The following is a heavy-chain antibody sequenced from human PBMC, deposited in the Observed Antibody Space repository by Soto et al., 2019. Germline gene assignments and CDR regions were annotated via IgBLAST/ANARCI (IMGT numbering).Heavy chain of an antibody. V-gene: IGHV3-11*01. D-gene: IGHD3-22*01. CDR3: AGVAMIVVRIEAFGI. J-gene: IGHJ3*02. CDR2: ISVSDTTM. Sequence: QVQLVESGGGLVKPGGSLRLSCAASGFTFSDYYMTWIRQAPGKGLEWISYISVSDTTMYYADSVRGRFTISRDNAKNALYLQMNSLRAEDTAVYYCAGVAMIVVRIEAFGIWGQGTRVTVSS. CDR1: GFTFSDYY.